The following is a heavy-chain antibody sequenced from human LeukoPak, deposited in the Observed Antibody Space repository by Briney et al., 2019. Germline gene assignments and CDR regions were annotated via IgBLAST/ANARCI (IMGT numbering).Heavy chain of an antibody. CDR1: GGTFSSYA. CDR3: ASGSYYSPYYYYYYMDV. V-gene: IGHV1-69*01. Sequence: SVKVSRKASGGTFSSYAISWVRQAPGQGLEWMGGIIPIFGTADYAQKFQGRVTITADESTSTAYMELSSLRSEDTAVYYCASGSYYSPYYYYYYMDVWGKGTTVTVSS. D-gene: IGHD1-26*01. J-gene: IGHJ6*03. CDR2: IIPIFGTA.